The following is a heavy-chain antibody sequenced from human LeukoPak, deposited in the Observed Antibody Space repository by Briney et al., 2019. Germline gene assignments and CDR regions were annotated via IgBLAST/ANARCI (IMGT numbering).Heavy chain of an antibody. V-gene: IGHV3-30-3*01. CDR3: ARGNQLVNGMDV. CDR1: GFTFSSYA. Sequence: GRSLRLSCAASGFTFSSYAMHWVRQAPGKGLEWVAVISYDGSNKYYADSVKGRFTISRDNSKNTLYLQMNSLRAEDTAVYYWARGNQLVNGMDVWGQGPTVTVSS. D-gene: IGHD6-6*01. CDR2: ISYDGSNK. J-gene: IGHJ6*02.